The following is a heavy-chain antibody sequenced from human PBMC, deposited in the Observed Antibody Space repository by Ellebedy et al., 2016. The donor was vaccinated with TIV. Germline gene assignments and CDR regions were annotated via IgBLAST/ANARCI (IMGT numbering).Heavy chain of an antibody. CDR1: GFTVTTNY. CDR2: ITNTGHTI. D-gene: IGHD3-9*01. J-gene: IGHJ6*02. CDR3: GRAREPGYFAYYYYGMDV. V-gene: IGHV3-11*01. Sequence: PGGSLRLSCAASGFTVTTNYMNWVRQAPGKGQEWVSYITNTGHTIYYADSVTGRFTVARDNAKNSLYLQMNSLRAEDTATYYCGRAREPGYFAYYYYGMDVWGQGTTVTVSS.